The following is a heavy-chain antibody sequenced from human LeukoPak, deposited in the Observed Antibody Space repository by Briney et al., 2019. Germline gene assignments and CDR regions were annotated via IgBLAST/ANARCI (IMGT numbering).Heavy chain of an antibody. CDR1: GFTFSSYE. V-gene: IGHV3-48*03. Sequence: PGGSLRLSCAASGFTFSSYEMNRVRQAPGKGLEWVSCISSSGSTIYYADSVKGRFTISRDNAKNSLYLQMNSLRAEDTAVYYCARGGPLRYGHDAFDIWGQGTMVTVSS. J-gene: IGHJ3*02. CDR3: ARGGPLRYGHDAFDI. CDR2: ISSSGSTI. D-gene: IGHD3-9*01.